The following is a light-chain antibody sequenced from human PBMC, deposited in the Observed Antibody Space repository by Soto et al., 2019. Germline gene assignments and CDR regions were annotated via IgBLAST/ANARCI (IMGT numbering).Light chain of an antibody. CDR1: QSVGSNY. CDR2: GAS. J-gene: IGKJ3*01. V-gene: IGKV3-20*01. CDR3: QQHGSSPFT. Sequence: EIVLTQSPGTLSLSPGARATLSCRASQSVGSNYLAWYQQKPAQAPRLLIYGASNRATGIPDRFSASGSGTDFTLTISRLKPEDFAVYYCQQHGSSPFTFGPGTKVDI.